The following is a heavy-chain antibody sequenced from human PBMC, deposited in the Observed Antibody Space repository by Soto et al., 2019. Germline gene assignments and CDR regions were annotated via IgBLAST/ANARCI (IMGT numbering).Heavy chain of an antibody. D-gene: IGHD3-3*01. V-gene: IGHV4-59*01. CDR2: IYYSGST. J-gene: IGHJ4*02. CDR1: GGSISSYY. CDR3: ARVPYDFWSGYYFDY. Sequence: SDTLSLTCTVSGGSISSYYWSWIRQPPGKGLEWIGYIYYSGSTNYNPSLKSRVTISVDTSKNQFSLKLSSVTAADTAVYYCARVPYDFWSGYYFDYWGQGTLVTVSS.